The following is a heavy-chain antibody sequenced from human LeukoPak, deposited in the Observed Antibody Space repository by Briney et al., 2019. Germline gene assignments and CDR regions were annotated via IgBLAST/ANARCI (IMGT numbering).Heavy chain of an antibody. CDR3: ARERQNKDFWSGGDY. CDR2: IRYDGSNK. CDR1: GFTFSNYG. D-gene: IGHD3-3*01. V-gene: IGHV3-30*02. J-gene: IGHJ4*02. Sequence: GGSLRLSCAASGFTFSNYGMHWVRQAPGKGLEWVAFIRYDGSNKYYADSVKGRFTISRDNAKNSLYLQMNTLRPEDTAVYYCARERQNKDFWSGGDYWGQGTLVTVSS.